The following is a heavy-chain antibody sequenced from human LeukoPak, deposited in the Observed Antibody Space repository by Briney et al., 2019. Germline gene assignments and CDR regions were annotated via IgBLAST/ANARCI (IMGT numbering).Heavy chain of an antibody. CDR2: INPNSGGT. J-gene: IGHJ6*02. D-gene: IGHD6-19*01. V-gene: IGHV1-2*04. Sequence: GASVKVSCKASGYTFTGYYMHWVRQAPGQGLEWMGWINPNSGGTNYAQQFQGWGTMTRDTSISTAYMELSRLRSDDTAVYYCARARVAVAGIFLPYYYYGMAVWGQGTTVTVSS. CDR1: GYTFTGYY. CDR3: ARARVAVAGIFLPYYYYGMAV.